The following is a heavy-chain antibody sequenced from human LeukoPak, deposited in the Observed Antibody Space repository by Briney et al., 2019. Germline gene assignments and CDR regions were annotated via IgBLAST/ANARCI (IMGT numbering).Heavy chain of an antibody. CDR2: ISYDGSNK. V-gene: IGHV3-30*18. J-gene: IGHJ3*02. CDR3: AKDQSGSGYYVDAFDI. D-gene: IGHD3-22*01. Sequence: GGSLRLSCAASGFTFSSYGMHWVRQAPGKGLEWVAVISYDGSNKYYADSVKGRFTISRDNAKNSLYLQMNSLRAEDTALYYCAKDQSGSGYYVDAFDIWGQGTMVTVSS. CDR1: GFTFSSYG.